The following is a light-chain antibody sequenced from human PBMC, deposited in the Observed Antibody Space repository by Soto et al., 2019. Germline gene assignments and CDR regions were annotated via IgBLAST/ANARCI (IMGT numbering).Light chain of an antibody. J-gene: IGKJ5*01. CDR2: LGS. V-gene: IGKV2-28*01. CDR3: VQALQPPIT. CDR1: QSLLHSNGYNY. Sequence: DIVMTQSPLSLPVTPGEPASISCRSSQSLLHSNGYNYLDWYLQKPGQSPQLLIYLGSNRASGVPDRVSGSGSGTDFTLKISRVEAEDVGVYYCVQALQPPITFGQGTRLEIK.